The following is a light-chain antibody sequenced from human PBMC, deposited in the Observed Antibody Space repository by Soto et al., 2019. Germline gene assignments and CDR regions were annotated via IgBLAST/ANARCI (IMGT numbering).Light chain of an antibody. Sequence: DIQLAQSPSSPSPSVGDRDTITCRASQSISSYLNWYQQKPGKAPKLLIYAASSLERGVPSRFSGSGSGTEFTLTISSLQPDDFATYYCQQYNSYSVTFGQGTKVDIK. CDR1: QSISSY. CDR2: AAS. V-gene: IGKV1-5*01. CDR3: QQYNSYSVT. J-gene: IGKJ1*01.